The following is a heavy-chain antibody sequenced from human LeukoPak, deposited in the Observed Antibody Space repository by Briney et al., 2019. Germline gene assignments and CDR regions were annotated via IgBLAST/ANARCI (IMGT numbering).Heavy chain of an antibody. V-gene: IGHV1-2*02. CDR1: GYTFTDYY. J-gene: IGHJ6*02. D-gene: IGHD2-2*01. CDR2: INPNSGGT. CDR3: ARDHCTRNSCYEDLYYGMDV. Sequence: ASVKVSCKASGYTFTDYYVHWMRQAPGQGLELMGWINPNSGGTEYAQKFQGMVTMTRDTSISTAYMDLSWLGSDDTAMYYCARDHCTRNSCYEDLYYGMDVWGQGTTVTVSS.